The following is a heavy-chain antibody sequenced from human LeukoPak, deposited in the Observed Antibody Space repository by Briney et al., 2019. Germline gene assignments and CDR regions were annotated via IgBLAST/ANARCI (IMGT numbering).Heavy chain of an antibody. J-gene: IGHJ4*02. CDR3: ARVRVGTTYFDY. D-gene: IGHD1-26*01. Sequence: PGGSLRLSCAATGFTFSGYWMHWVRQAPGEGLVWVSRINSDGRSTSYADSVKGRFTISRDNANNTLYLQMNTLRAEDTAVYYCARVRVGTTYFDYWGQGTLVTVSS. CDR1: GFTFSGYW. V-gene: IGHV3-74*01. CDR2: INSDGRST.